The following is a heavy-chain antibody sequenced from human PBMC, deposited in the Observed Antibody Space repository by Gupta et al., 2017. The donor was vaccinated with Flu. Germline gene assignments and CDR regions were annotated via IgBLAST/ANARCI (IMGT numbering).Heavy chain of an antibody. CDR2: VYDTGTT. V-gene: IGHV4-59*08. CDR3: ARQDWRGGHREGAHFDPWGDVDH. D-gene: IGHD3-9*01. Sequence: PLQESGPRVVQPSETLSLSCSVSGGSVTGYYWSWIRQPPGKPMEWMEFVYDTGTTRYNPSLRSQITITIEPAKNIFSLELTSGTAADSAVYYCARQDWRGGHREGAHFDPWGDVDHGGQGILAIVSS. J-gene: IGHJ4*02. CDR1: GGSVTGYY.